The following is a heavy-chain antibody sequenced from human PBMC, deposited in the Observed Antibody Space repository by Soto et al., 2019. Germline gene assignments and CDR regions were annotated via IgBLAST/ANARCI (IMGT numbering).Heavy chain of an antibody. D-gene: IGHD3-22*01. V-gene: IGHV3-23*01. CDR3: AKDYYYDSSGYGRGGFDY. J-gene: IGHJ4*02. CDR1: GFTFSSYA. CDR2: ISGSGGST. Sequence: PGGSLRLSCAASGFTFSSYAMSWVRQAPGKGLEWVSAISGSGGSTYYADSVKGRFTISRDNSKNTLYLQMNSLRAEDTAVYYCAKDYYYDSSGYGRGGFDYWGQGTLVTVAS.